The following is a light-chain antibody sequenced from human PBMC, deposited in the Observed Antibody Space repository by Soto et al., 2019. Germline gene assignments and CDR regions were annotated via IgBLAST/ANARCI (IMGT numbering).Light chain of an antibody. V-gene: IGLV2-14*01. CDR3: NSYTTSSTYV. Sequence: QSLLTQPASVSGSPGQSITISCTGTSSDVGSYNRVSWYQQPPGTAPRLIIHDVSNRPSGVSTRFSGSKSGNTASLTISGLQAEDEADYFCNSYTTSSTYVFGTGTKLTVL. CDR2: DVS. J-gene: IGLJ1*01. CDR1: SSDVGSYNR.